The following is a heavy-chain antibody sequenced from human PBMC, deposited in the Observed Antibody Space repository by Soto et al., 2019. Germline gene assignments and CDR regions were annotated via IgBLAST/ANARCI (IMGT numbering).Heavy chain of an antibody. CDR3: VRALPDGYYGMDV. CDR2: IHYSGST. V-gene: IGHV4-59*11. Sequence: QVQLQESGPGLVKSSETLSLTCTVSGGSISSHYWNWIRQPPGRGLEWIGYIHYSGSTSHNPSLKSRVTXSXDXXKNQFSLKLSSVTAADTAVYYCVRALPDGYYGMDVWGQGATVTVSS. J-gene: IGHJ6*02. CDR1: GGSISSHY.